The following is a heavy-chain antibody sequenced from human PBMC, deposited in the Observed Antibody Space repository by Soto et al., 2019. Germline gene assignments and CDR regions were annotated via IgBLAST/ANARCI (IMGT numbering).Heavy chain of an antibody. D-gene: IGHD6-19*01. CDR2: INHSGST. V-gene: IGHV4-34*01. Sequence: QVQLQQWGAGLLKPSETLSLTCAVYGGSFSGYYWSWIRQPPGKGLEWIGEINHSGSTNYNPSLKSRVTISVDTSKNQFSLKLSSVTAADTAVYYCARAGLYSSGWYFFDYWGQGTLVTVSS. J-gene: IGHJ4*02. CDR3: ARAGLYSSGWYFFDY. CDR1: GGSFSGYY.